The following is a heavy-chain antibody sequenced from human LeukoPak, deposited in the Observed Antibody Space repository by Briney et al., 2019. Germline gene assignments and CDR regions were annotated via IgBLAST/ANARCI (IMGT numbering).Heavy chain of an antibody. CDR1: GFTFSSYA. D-gene: IGHD1-26*01. J-gene: IGHJ4*02. Sequence: PGGSLRLSCAASGFTFSSYAMSWVRQAPGKGLEWVSAISGSGGSTYYADSAKGRFTISRDNSTNTLYLQMNSLRAEDTAVYYCAKEEYSGSYFDYWGQGTLVTVSS. V-gene: IGHV3-23*01. CDR3: AKEEYSGSYFDY. CDR2: ISGSGGST.